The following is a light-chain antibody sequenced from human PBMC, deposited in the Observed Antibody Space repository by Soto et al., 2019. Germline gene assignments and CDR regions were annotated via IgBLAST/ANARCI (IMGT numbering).Light chain of an antibody. Sequence: EIVLTQSPGTLSLSPGERATLSCRASQSVSSSYLAWYQQKPGQAPRLLIYGASSRATGIPDRFSGSGSGTDFTLTISRLEPEDVAVYYCQQYVSSPYTFGQGTKLEIK. CDR1: QSVSSSY. V-gene: IGKV3-20*01. J-gene: IGKJ2*01. CDR3: QQYVSSPYT. CDR2: GAS.